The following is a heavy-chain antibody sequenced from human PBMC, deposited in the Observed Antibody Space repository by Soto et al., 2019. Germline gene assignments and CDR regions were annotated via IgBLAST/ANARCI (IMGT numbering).Heavy chain of an antibody. D-gene: IGHD2-2*01. CDR1: GGSIRVTDYF. CDR2: IYHSGST. V-gene: IGHV4-39*01. J-gene: IGHJ5*02. CDR3: ARYPGWVDT. Sequence: SETMSLTCTVSGGSIRVTDYFWGWIRQPPGKALEWIASIYHSGSTYYNPSLKSRVTMSVDTSNNQFALTLNSVTAADTAVYFCARYPGWVDTLGQGTLVTVSS.